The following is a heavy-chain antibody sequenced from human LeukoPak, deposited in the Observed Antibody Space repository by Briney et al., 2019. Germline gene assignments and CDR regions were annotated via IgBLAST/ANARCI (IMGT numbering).Heavy chain of an antibody. D-gene: IGHD2-2*01. CDR1: GFTFSKFT. CDR3: AKGGNIVVVPAATDY. J-gene: IGHJ4*02. CDR2: ISGSGGST. V-gene: IGHV3-23*01. Sequence: PGGSLRLSCVGSGFTFSKFTMSWVRQAPGKGLEWVSAISGSGGSTYYADSVKGRFTISRDNSKNTLYLQMNSLRAEDTAVYYCAKGGNIVVVPAATDYWGQGTLVTVSS.